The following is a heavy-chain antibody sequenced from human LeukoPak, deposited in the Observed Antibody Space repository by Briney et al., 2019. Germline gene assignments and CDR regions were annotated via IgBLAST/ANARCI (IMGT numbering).Heavy chain of an antibody. CDR3: TSRNMRSGGVDF. Sequence: GGSLRLSCTASGFSFRDYATSWVRQAPGKGLEWVGFVRSKAYGGTKEHAASVKGRFTSSRDDSKSIAYLQMNSLRTEDTAVYYCTSRNMRSGGVDFWGQGTLVTVSS. V-gene: IGHV3-49*04. CDR2: VRSKAYGGTK. D-gene: IGHD2/OR15-2a*01. CDR1: GFSFRDYA. J-gene: IGHJ4*02.